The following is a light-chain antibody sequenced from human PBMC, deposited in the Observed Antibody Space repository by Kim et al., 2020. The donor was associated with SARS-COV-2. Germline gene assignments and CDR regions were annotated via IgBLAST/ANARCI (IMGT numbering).Light chain of an antibody. V-gene: IGKV3-20*01. Sequence: PGERATLSCRTSPSISSSYLGWYQQKPGQPPRLLIYAASSRATGIPDRFSGSGSGTDFTLTITRLEPEDFAVYYCQQYGSSLPWTFGQGTKVDIK. CDR2: AAS. CDR1: PSISSSY. CDR3: QQYGSSLPWT. J-gene: IGKJ1*01.